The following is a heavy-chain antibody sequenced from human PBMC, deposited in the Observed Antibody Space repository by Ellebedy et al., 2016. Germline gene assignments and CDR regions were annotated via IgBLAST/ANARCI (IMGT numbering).Heavy chain of an antibody. J-gene: IGHJ4*02. V-gene: IGHV3-23*01. D-gene: IGHD2-21*02. CDR1: GFTFPTFS. CDR2: IVGTSDIT. Sequence: GESLKISCAASGFTFPTFSMSWVRQAPGNGLEWVSTIVGTSDITYYADSVKGRFTVSRDNSKNTLYLQMSSLRAEDTAVYYCAQLTSNWGRGTLVTVSS. CDR3: AQLTSN.